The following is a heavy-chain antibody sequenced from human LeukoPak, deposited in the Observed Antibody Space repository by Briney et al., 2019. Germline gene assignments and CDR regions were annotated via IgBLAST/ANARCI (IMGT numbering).Heavy chain of an antibody. J-gene: IGHJ4*02. D-gene: IGHD6-19*01. V-gene: IGHV1-69*05. CDR3: ARERGFIAVAGAFDY. CDR2: IIPIFGTA. Sequence: SVEVSCKASGGTFSSYAISWVRQAPGQGLEWMGRIIPIFGTANYAQKFQGRVTITTDESTSTAYMELSSLRSEDTAVYYCARERGFIAVAGAFDYWGQGTLVTVSS. CDR1: GGTFSSYA.